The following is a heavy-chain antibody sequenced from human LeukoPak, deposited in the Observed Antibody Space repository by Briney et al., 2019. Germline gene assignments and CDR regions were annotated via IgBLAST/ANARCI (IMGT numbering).Heavy chain of an antibody. CDR2: INHSGST. D-gene: IGHD3-10*01. CDR3: ARHPRLWFGDWYYFDY. J-gene: IGHJ4*02. V-gene: IGHV4-34*01. Sequence: SETLSLTSAVYGGSFSGYYWSWIRQPPGKGLERIGEINHSGSTNYNPSLKSRVTISVGTSKNQFSLKLSSVTAADTAVYYCARHPRLWFGDWYYFDYWGQGTLVTVSS. CDR1: GGSFSGYY.